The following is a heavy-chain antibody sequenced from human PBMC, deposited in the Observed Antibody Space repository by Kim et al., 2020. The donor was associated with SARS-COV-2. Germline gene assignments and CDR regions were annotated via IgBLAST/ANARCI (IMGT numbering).Heavy chain of an antibody. V-gene: IGHV1-3*01. CDR1: GYTFTSYA. CDR2: INAGNGNT. J-gene: IGHJ4*02. CDR3: ARALVRSRNGGFGELPDY. D-gene: IGHD3-10*01. Sequence: ASVKVSCKASGYTFTSYAMHWVRQAPGQRLEWMGWINAGNGNTKYSQKFQGRVTITRDTSASTAYMELSSLRSEDTAVYYCARALVRSRNGGFGELPDYWGQGTLVTVSS.